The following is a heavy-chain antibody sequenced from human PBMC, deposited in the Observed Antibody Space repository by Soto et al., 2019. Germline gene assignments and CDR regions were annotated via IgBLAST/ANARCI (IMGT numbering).Heavy chain of an antibody. Sequence: PSETLSLTCTVSGGSISSYYWSWIRQPPGKGLEWIGYIYYSGSTNYNPSLKSRVTISVDTSKNQFSLKLSSVTAADTAVYYCARGSYCSSTSCYSLYYYYYYGMDVWGQGTTVTV. CDR2: IYYSGST. CDR1: GGSISSYY. D-gene: IGHD2-2*01. CDR3: ARGSYCSSTSCYSLYYYYYYGMDV. J-gene: IGHJ6*02. V-gene: IGHV4-59*01.